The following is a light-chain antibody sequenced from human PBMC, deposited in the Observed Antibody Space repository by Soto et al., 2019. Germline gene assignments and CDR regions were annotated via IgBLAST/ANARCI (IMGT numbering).Light chain of an antibody. Sequence: DIQMTQSASTLSASLGDRVTITWGASQSISSWLAWYQQKPGTAPKLLIYEASSLESGVPSRFSGSGSGTEFNLTISSLQPADFATYDCQQYNSYPLTFGGGTQVDIK. J-gene: IGKJ4*01. CDR3: QQYNSYPLT. CDR2: EAS. V-gene: IGKV1-5*01. CDR1: QSISSW.